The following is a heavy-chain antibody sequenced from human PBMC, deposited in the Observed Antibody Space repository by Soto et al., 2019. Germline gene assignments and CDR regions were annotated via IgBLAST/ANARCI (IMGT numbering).Heavy chain of an antibody. J-gene: IGHJ1*01. Sequence: QVQLVESGGGVVQPGRSLRLSCAASGFTFSSYAMHWVRQAPGKGLEWVAVISYDGSNKYYADSVKGRFTISRDNSKNTLYLQMNSLRAEDTAVYYCAKSPGGVITSEYFQHWGQGTLVTVSS. CDR3: AKSPGGVITSEYFQH. V-gene: IGHV3-30-3*01. CDR2: ISYDGSNK. CDR1: GFTFSSYA. D-gene: IGHD3-10*01.